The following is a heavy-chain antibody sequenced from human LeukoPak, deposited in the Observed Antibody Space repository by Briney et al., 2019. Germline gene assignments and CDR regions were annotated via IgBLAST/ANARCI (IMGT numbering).Heavy chain of an antibody. V-gene: IGHV3-30*18. CDR3: AKRHVSGSYFDY. CDR1: GFTFSTYA. J-gene: IGHJ4*02. Sequence: GGSLRLSCAASGFTFSTYAIHWVRQAPGKGLEWVAVTSYDGGDKYYADSVKGRFTISRDNSKNTLYLQMNSLRAEDTAVYYCAKRHVSGSYFDYWGQGTLVTVSS. CDR2: TSYDGGDK. D-gene: IGHD1-26*01.